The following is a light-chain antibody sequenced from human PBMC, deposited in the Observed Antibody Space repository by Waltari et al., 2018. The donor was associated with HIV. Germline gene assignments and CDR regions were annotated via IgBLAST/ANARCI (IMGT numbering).Light chain of an antibody. CDR2: EVT. CDR3: CSYAGSSTLV. Sequence: QSALTQPASVSGSPGQSNTISCTGTSRDVGSYNLVSWYQQHPGKAPKLMIYEVTKRPSGVSNRFSGSKSGNTASLTISGLQAEDEADYFCCSYAGSSTLVFGGGTKLTVL. J-gene: IGLJ2*01. V-gene: IGLV2-23*02. CDR1: SRDVGSYNL.